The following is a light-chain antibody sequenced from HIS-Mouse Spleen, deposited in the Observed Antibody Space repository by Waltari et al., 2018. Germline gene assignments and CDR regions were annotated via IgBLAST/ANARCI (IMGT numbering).Light chain of an antibody. CDR3: CSYAGSSTYNYV. V-gene: IGLV2-23*01. CDR2: EGS. Sequence: QSALTQPASVSGSPGQSITISCTGTSSDVGSYNLVSWYQQHPGKAPKLMIYEGSKRHSGVYNRFSGSKSGNTASLTISGLQAEDEADYYCCSYAGSSTYNYVFGTGTKVTVL. CDR1: SSDVGSYNL. J-gene: IGLJ1*01.